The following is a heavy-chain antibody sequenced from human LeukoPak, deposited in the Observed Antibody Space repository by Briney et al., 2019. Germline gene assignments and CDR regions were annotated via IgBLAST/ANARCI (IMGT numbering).Heavy chain of an antibody. CDR3: ARGGCSSTSCSPRDYYYGMDV. Sequence: SETLSLTCTVSGGSISSGDYYWSWIRQPPGKGLEWIGYIYYSGSTYYNPSLKSRVTISVDTSKNQFSLKLSSVTAADTAVYYCARGGCSSTSCSPRDYYYGMDVWGQGTTVTVSS. CDR2: IYYSGST. V-gene: IGHV4-30-4*01. CDR1: GGSISSGDYY. J-gene: IGHJ6*02. D-gene: IGHD2-2*01.